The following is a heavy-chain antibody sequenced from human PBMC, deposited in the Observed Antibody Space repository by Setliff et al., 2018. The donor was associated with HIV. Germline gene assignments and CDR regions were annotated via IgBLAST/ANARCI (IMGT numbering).Heavy chain of an antibody. D-gene: IGHD6-13*01. CDR1: GFTFSSYW. J-gene: IGHJ6*02. CDR3: ARGCRVGWVFTYGMDV. Sequence: GGSLRLSCAASGFTFSSYWMSWVRQAPGKGLEWVANIKQDGSEKYYVDSVKGRFTISRDNAKNSLYLQMNSLRPEDTAVYYCARGCRVGWVFTYGMDVWGQGTLVTVSS. CDR2: IKQDGSEK. V-gene: IGHV3-7*05.